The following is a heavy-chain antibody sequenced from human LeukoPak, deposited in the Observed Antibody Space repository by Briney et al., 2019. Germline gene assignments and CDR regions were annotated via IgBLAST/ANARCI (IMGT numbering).Heavy chain of an antibody. CDR2: MNPNSGNT. D-gene: IGHD4-17*01. J-gene: IGHJ4*02. Sequence: ASVKVSCKASGYTFTSYDINWVRQATGQGLEWMGWMNPNSGNTGYAQKFQGRVTITRNTSISTAYMELSSLRAEDTAVYYCVERRGDNGSPDYWGQGTLVTVSS. V-gene: IGHV1-8*03. CDR1: GYTFTSYD. CDR3: VERRGDNGSPDY.